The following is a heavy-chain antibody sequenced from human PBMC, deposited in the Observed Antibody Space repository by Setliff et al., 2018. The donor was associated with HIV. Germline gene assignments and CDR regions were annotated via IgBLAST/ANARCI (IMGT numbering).Heavy chain of an antibody. V-gene: IGHV4-34*01. CDR1: DDSITTHY. J-gene: IGHJ3*02. CDR3: AREGTYSGTYWVRRVASFDI. D-gene: IGHD1-26*01. Sequence: SETLSLTCTVSDDSITTHYWSWTRQPPGKGLEWIGDVSHTGSTNYNPSLKSRITISADTPKNQFSLKLSSVTAADTAVYYCAREGTYSGTYWVRRVASFDIWGQGTMVTVSS. CDR2: VSHTGST.